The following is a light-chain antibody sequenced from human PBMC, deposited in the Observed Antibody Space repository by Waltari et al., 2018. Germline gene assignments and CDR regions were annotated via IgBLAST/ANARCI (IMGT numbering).Light chain of an antibody. CDR3: QQYYSTQT. V-gene: IGKV4-1*01. J-gene: IGKJ2*01. CDR1: QSVLYSSNNKNY. CDR2: WAS. Sequence: DIVMTQSPDSLAVSLGERATINCKSSQSVLYSSNNKNYLAWYQQKPGQPPKLLIYWASTRESGVPDRFSGGGSGTDVTLTISSLQAEDVAVYYCQQYYSTQTFGQGTKLEIK.